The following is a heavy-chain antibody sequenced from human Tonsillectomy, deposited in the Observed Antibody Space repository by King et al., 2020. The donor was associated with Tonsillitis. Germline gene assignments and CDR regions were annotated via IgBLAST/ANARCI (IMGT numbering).Heavy chain of an antibody. CDR3: AKDRLYCSGDNCYLPMYFHL. J-gene: IGHJ1*01. D-gene: IGHD2-15*01. V-gene: IGHV3-23*04. CDR1: GFTFSTYA. CDR2: IRGSGSST. Sequence: VQLVESGGGLVQPGGSLRLSCAASGFTFSTYAMSWVRQAPGKGLEWVSAIRGSGSSTYYADSVKGRFTISRDNSKNTLYLQMNSLRVEDTALYYCAKDRLYCSGDNCYLPMYFHLWGQGTLVTVSS.